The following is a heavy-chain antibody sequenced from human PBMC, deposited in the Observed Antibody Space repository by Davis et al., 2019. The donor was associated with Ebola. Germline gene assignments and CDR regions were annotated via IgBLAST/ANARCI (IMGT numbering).Heavy chain of an antibody. CDR1: GYTFTSYY. V-gene: IGHV1-46*01. CDR3: ARSGDILTEPWPDYYYYYGMDV. D-gene: IGHD3-9*01. CDR2: INPSGGST. Sequence: ASVKVSCKASGYTFTSYYMHWVRQAPGQGLEWMGIINPSGGSTSYAQKFQGRVTMTRDTSTSTVYMELSSLRSEDTAVYYCARSGDILTEPWPDYYYYYGMDVWGQGTTVTVSS. J-gene: IGHJ6*02.